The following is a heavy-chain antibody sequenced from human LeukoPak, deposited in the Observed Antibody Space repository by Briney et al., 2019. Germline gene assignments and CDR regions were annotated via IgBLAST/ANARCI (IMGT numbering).Heavy chain of an antibody. D-gene: IGHD7-27*01. Sequence: PSETLSLTCAVYGGAFSDYYWSWIRQPPGKGLEWIGEINHSGSTNYNPSLTSRLTMSIDTSKSQFSLKLRSVTAADTAVYYCARETPGAGHFDYWGQGSLVTVSS. CDR1: GGAFSDYY. J-gene: IGHJ4*02. V-gene: IGHV4-34*01. CDR2: INHSGST. CDR3: ARETPGAGHFDY.